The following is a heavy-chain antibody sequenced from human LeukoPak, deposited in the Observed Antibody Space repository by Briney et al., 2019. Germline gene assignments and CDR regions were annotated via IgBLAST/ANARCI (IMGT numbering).Heavy chain of an antibody. CDR2: ISSSSSYI. CDR3: ASGGIGVLWEIDY. Sequence: GGSLRLSCAASGFTFSSYSMNWVRQAPGKGLEWVSSISSSSSYIYYADSVKGRFTISRDNAKNSLYLQMNSLRAEDTAVYYCASGGIGVLWEIDYWGQGTLVTVSS. CDR1: GFTFSSYS. J-gene: IGHJ4*02. V-gene: IGHV3-21*01. D-gene: IGHD2-15*01.